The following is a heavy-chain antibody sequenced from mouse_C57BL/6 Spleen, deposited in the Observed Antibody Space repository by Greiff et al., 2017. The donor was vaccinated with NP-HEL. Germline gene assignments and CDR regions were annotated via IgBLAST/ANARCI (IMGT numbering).Heavy chain of an antibody. CDR2: INPNNGGT. V-gene: IGHV1-26*01. CDR1: GYKFTDYY. J-gene: IGHJ2*01. CDR3: ARSREYYFDY. Sequence: EVQLQQSGPELVKPGASVKISCKASGYKFTDYYMNWVKQSHGKSLEWIGDINPNNGGTSYNQKFKGKATLTVDKSSSTAYMELRSLTSEDSAVYYCARSREYYFDYWGQGTTLTVSS.